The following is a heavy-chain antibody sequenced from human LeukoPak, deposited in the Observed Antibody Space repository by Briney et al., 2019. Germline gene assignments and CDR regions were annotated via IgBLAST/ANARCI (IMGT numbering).Heavy chain of an antibody. Sequence: GGSLRLSCAASGFTFSSYSMNWVRQAPGKGLEWVSYISSSSSTIYYADSVKGRFTISRGNAKNSLYLQMNSLRAEDTAVYYCASSPGSYKYYFDYWGQGTLVTVSS. CDR1: GFTFSSYS. V-gene: IGHV3-48*01. CDR3: ASSPGSYKYYFDY. CDR2: ISSSSSTI. J-gene: IGHJ4*02. D-gene: IGHD1-26*01.